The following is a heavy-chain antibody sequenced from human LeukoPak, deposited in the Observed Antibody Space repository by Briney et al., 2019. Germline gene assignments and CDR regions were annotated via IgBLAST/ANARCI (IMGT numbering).Heavy chain of an antibody. J-gene: IGHJ4*02. Sequence: NTSETLSLTCTVSGGSISSSSYYWGWIRQPPGKGLEWIGSIYYSGSTYYNPSLKSRVTISVDTSKNQFSLKLSSVTAADTAVYYCARTGNDGSIDYWGQGTLVTVSS. CDR1: GGSISSSSYY. CDR2: IYYSGST. D-gene: IGHD1-14*01. V-gene: IGHV4-39*07. CDR3: ARTGNDGSIDY.